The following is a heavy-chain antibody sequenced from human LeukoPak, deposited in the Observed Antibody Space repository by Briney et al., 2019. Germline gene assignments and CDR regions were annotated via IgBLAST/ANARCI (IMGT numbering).Heavy chain of an antibody. J-gene: IGHJ5*02. Sequence: GGSLRLSCAASGFTFSSYSMNWVRQAPGKGLEWVSSISSSSSYIYYADSVKGRFTISRDNAKNSLYLQMNSLRAEDTAVYHCARDPTELNLGWFDPWGQGTLVTVSS. CDR1: GFTFSSYS. D-gene: IGHD1-1*01. CDR3: ARDPTELNLGWFDP. V-gene: IGHV3-21*01. CDR2: ISSSSSYI.